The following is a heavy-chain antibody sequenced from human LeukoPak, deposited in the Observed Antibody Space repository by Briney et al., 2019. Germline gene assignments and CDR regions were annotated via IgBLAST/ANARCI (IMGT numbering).Heavy chain of an antibody. CDR1: TFSSYS. Sequence: TFSSYSMSWVRQAPGKGLEWIGSVYYDGTTYYNPSLKSRLTISADTSKNQFSLKLNSVTAADTSIYYCARHVQWELLASFDYWGQGTLVTVSS. J-gene: IGHJ4*02. CDR3: ARHVQWELLASFDY. D-gene: IGHD1-26*01. CDR2: VYYDGTT. V-gene: IGHV4-39*01.